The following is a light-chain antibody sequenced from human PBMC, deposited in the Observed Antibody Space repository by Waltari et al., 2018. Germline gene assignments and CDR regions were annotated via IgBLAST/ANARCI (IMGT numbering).Light chain of an antibody. CDR3: QQYYDIPFT. CDR1: QSVLYSFDNKNQ. V-gene: IGKV4-1*01. CDR2: WAS. Sequence: DIVMTQSPDSLAVSLGDRATINCRSSQSVLYSFDNKNQLALYQQKPGQPPKVLIYWASTRESGVPDRFSGSGSETDFSLTISSLQAEDVAVYYCQQYYDIPFTFGPGTKVEIK. J-gene: IGKJ3*01.